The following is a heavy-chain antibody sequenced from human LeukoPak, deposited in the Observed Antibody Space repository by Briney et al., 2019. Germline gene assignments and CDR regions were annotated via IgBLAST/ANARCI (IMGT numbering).Heavy chain of an antibody. CDR1: GFTFSSYA. D-gene: IGHD6-6*01. CDR2: ISYDGSNK. J-gene: IGHJ4*02. CDR3: ARGSGSSSSFWFDY. Sequence: GGSLRLSCAASGFTFSSYAMHWVRQPPGKGLEWVAVISYDGSNKYYADSVKGRFTISRDNSKNTLYLQMNSLRAEDTAVYYCARGSGSSSSFWFDYWGQGTLVTVSS. V-gene: IGHV3-30-3*01.